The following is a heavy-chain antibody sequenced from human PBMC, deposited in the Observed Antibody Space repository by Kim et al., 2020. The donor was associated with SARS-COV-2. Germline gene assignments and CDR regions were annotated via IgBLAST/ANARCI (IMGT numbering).Heavy chain of an antibody. V-gene: IGHV4-59*01. CDR1: GGSISSYY. J-gene: IGHJ4*02. Sequence: SETLSLTCTVSGGSISSYYWSWIRQPPGKGLEWIGYIYYSGSTNYNPSLKSRVTISVDTSKNQFSLKLSSVTAADTAVYYCARGLGALWDDSSGYYNYWGQGTLVTVSS. D-gene: IGHD3-22*01. CDR2: IYYSGST. CDR3: ARGLGALWDDSSGYYNY.